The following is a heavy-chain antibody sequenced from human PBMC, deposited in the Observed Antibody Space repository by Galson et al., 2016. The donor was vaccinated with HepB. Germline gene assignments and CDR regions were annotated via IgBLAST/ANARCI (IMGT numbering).Heavy chain of an antibody. V-gene: IGHV3-33*06. D-gene: IGHD1-7*01. J-gene: IGHJ4*02. CDR1: GFTFSSYG. CDR3: AKDLRNYEYYFDY. CDR2: IWYDGSNK. Sequence: SLRLSCAASGFTFSSYGMHWVRQAPGRGLEWVAVIWYDGSNKYYADSVKGRFTISRDNSKNTLYLQMNSLRAEDTAVYYCAKDLRNYEYYFDYWGQGTLVTVSS.